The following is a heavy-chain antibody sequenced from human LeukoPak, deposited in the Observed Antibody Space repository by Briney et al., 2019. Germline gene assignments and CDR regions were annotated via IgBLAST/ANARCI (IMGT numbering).Heavy chain of an antibody. Sequence: GGSLRLSCAASGFTFSSYAMSWVRQAPGKGLEWVSAISSSSTIYYADSVKGRFTISRDNAKNSLYLQMNSLRAEDTAVYYCARDNEVRGVIANYYYGMDVWGQGTTVTVSS. CDR2: ISSSSTI. CDR1: GFTFSSYA. J-gene: IGHJ6*02. D-gene: IGHD3-10*01. V-gene: IGHV3-69-1*01. CDR3: ARDNEVRGVIANYYYGMDV.